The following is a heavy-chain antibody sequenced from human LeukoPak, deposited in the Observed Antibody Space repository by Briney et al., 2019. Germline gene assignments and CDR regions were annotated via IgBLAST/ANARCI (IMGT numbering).Heavy chain of an antibody. V-gene: IGHV3-21*01. CDR1: GFTFSSYE. CDR3: ARGRTSGGMTTDVDC. Sequence: GGSLRLSCAASGFTFSSYEMNWVRQAPGKGLEWVSSISSGSTYIYYTDSVKGRFSISRDNAKNSVYLQMDSLSAEDTAMYYCARGRTSGGMTTDVDCWGQGTLVTVSS. CDR2: ISSGSTYI. J-gene: IGHJ4*02. D-gene: IGHD4-11*01.